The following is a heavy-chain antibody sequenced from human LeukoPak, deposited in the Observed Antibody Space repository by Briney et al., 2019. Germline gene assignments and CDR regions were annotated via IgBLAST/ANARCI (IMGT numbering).Heavy chain of an antibody. CDR3: ARGYCSSTSCYLADY. Sequence: SETLSLTCTVSGGSVSSGSYYWSWIRQPPGKGLEWIGYIYYSGSTNYNPSLKSRVTISVDTSKNQFSPKLSSVTAADTAVYYCARGYCSSTSCYLADYWGQGTLVTVSS. J-gene: IGHJ4*02. CDR2: IYYSGST. V-gene: IGHV4-61*01. D-gene: IGHD2-2*01. CDR1: GGSVSSGSYY.